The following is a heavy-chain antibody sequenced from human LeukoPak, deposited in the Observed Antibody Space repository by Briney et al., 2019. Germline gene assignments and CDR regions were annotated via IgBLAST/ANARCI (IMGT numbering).Heavy chain of an antibody. D-gene: IGHD2-21*01. V-gene: IGHV3-23*01. CDR3: AKGLSAAGDYYFDY. CDR2: ISGSGGST. J-gene: IGHJ4*02. Sequence: GGSLRLSCATSGFTFSNYAMSWVRQAPGKGLEWLSTISGSGGSTYYADSVKGRFTISRDNSKNTVYLQMKSLRVEATAVYYCAKGLSAAGDYYFDYWGQGALVTVSS. CDR1: GFTFSNYA.